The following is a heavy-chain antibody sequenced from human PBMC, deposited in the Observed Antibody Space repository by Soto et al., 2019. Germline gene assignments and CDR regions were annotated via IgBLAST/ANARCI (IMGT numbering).Heavy chain of an antibody. CDR1: GGSISSYC. J-gene: IGHJ6*02. D-gene: IGHD2-8*01. Sequence: SETLSLTCTVSGGSISSYCWSWIRQPPGKGLEWIGYIYYSGSTNYNPSLKSRVTISVDTSKNQFSLKLSSVTAADTAVYYCARFTQWDYYYYGMDVWGQGTTVTVSS. V-gene: IGHV4-59*01. CDR3: ARFTQWDYYYYGMDV. CDR2: IYYSGST.